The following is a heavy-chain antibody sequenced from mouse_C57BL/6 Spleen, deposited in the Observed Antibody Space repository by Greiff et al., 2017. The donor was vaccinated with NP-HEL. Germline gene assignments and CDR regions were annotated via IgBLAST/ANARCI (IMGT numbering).Heavy chain of an antibody. D-gene: IGHD1-1*01. J-gene: IGHJ1*03. CDR3: ARWYYGSSYGYFDV. Sequence: VQLKQSGAELVKPGASVKLSCTASGFIIKDYYMHWVKQRTEQGLEWIGRIDPEDGETKYAPKFQGQATIPADTSSNPAYLQLSRRTSEDTAVYYCARWYYGSSYGYFDVWGTGTTVTVSS. CDR1: GFIIKDYY. V-gene: IGHV14-2*01. CDR2: IDPEDGET.